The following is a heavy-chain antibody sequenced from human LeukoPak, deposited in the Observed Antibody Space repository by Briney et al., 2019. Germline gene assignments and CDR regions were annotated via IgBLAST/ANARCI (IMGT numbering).Heavy chain of an antibody. CDR1: GGSISSSSYY. D-gene: IGHD3-3*01. CDR3: ARRHDFWSGYYSDEYYFDY. CDR2: IYYSGST. Sequence: PSETLSLTCTVSGGSISSSSYYWGWIRQPPGKGLEWIGSIYYSGSTYYNPSLKSRVTISVDTSKNQFSLKLSSVTAADTAVYYCARRHDFWSGYYSDEYYFDYWAREPWSPSPQ. V-gene: IGHV4-39*01. J-gene: IGHJ4*02.